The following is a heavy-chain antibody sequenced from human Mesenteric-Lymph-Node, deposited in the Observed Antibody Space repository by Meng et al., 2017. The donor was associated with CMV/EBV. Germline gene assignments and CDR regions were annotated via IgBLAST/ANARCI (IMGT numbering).Heavy chain of an antibody. CDR1: GGTFITYP. V-gene: IGHV1-69*06. CDR3: ARAGGSSWYGTPDY. CDR2: IIPVFGTA. D-gene: IGHD6-13*01. J-gene: IGHJ4*02. Sequence: KASGGTFITYPVPCVPQAPGQGLEWMGGIIPVFGTATYAQEFQGRVTITAETSTSTAYMELRSLKSDDTAVYYCARAGGSSWYGTPDYWGQGTLFTVSS.